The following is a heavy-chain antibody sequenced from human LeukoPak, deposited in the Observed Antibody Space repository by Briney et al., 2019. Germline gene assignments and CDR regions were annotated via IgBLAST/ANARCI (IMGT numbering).Heavy chain of an antibody. V-gene: IGHV7-4-1*02. Sequence: ASVKVSCKASGYTFTSYAMNWVRQTPGQGLEWMGWINTNTGNPTYAQGFTGRFVFSLDTSVSTAYLQISSLKAEDTAVYYCARKSVAATPRDIVYQYYSMDVWGKGTTVTVSS. J-gene: IGHJ6*03. CDR3: ARKSVAATPRDIVYQYYSMDV. CDR2: INTNTGNP. D-gene: IGHD2-15*01. CDR1: GYTFTSYA.